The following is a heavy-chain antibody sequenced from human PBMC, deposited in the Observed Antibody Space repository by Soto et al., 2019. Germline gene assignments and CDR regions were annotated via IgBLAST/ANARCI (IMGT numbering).Heavy chain of an antibody. Sequence: GGSLRLSCAASGFTFSSYAMHWVRQAPGKGLEWVAVISYDGSNKYYADSVKGRFTISRDNSKNTLYLQMNSLRAEDTAVYYCARESAFGVVPHYYGMDVWGQGTTVTVSS. CDR3: ARESAFGVVPHYYGMDV. D-gene: IGHD3-3*01. J-gene: IGHJ6*02. CDR2: ISYDGSNK. V-gene: IGHV3-30-3*01. CDR1: GFTFSSYA.